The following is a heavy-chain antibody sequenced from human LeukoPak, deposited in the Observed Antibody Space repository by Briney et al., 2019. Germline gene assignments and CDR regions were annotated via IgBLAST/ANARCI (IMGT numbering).Heavy chain of an antibody. CDR1: GGSFSGYY. J-gene: IGHJ4*02. Sequence: SETLSLTCAVYGGSFSGYYWGWIRQPPGKGLEGIGSIYSSGSTYYNASLQSRVTISIETSKNQISLRPNSVTAADAAMYYCAKSGGYGLIDYWGQGTLVTVSS. CDR3: AKSGGYGLIDY. V-gene: IGHV4-34*01. CDR2: IYSSGST. D-gene: IGHD1-26*01.